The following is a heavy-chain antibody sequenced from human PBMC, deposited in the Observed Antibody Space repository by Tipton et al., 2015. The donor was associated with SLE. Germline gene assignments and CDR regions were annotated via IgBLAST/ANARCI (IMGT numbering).Heavy chain of an antibody. Sequence: TLSLTCAVSGYSISSGYYWGWIRQPPGKGLEWIGSIYYSGGTNYNPPLNSRVTISVDTSKNQFSLKLTSVTAADAAVYYCARYSLISWDFDLWGRGTMVTVSS. CDR3: ARYSLISWDFDL. CDR2: IYYSGGT. V-gene: IGHV4-38-2*01. D-gene: IGHD2-15*01. CDR1: GYSISSGYY. J-gene: IGHJ2*01.